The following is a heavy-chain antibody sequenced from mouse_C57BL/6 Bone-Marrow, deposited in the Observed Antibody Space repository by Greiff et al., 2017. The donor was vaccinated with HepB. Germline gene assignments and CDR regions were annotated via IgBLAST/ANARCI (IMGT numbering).Heavy chain of an antibody. Sequence: QVQLQQPGAELVKPGASVKLSCKASGYTFTSYWMHWVKQRPGQGLEWIGMIHPNSGSTNYNEKFKSKATLTVDKSSSTAYMQLSSLTSEDSAVYYCSSNYGSRDWYFEVWGTGTTVTVSS. D-gene: IGHD1-1*01. CDR3: SSNYGSRDWYFEV. CDR2: IHPNSGST. CDR1: GYTFTSYW. V-gene: IGHV1-64*01. J-gene: IGHJ1*03.